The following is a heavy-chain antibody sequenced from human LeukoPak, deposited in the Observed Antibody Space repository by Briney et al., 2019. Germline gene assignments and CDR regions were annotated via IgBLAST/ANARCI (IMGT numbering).Heavy chain of an antibody. CDR1: GFTFSSYG. CDR2: ISGSGGST. CDR3: AKVTALWFGDHDAFDI. Sequence: GGTLRLSCAASGFTFSSYGMSWVRQAPGKGLEWVSAISGSGGSTYYADSVKGRFTISRDNSKNTLYLQMNSLRAEDTAVYYCAKVTALWFGDHDAFDIWGQGTMVTVSS. J-gene: IGHJ3*02. D-gene: IGHD3-10*01. V-gene: IGHV3-23*01.